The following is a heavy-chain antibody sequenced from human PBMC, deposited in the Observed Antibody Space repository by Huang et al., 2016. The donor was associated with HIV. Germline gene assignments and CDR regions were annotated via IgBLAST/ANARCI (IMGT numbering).Heavy chain of an antibody. J-gene: IGHJ3*01. D-gene: IGHD5-12*01. V-gene: IGHV1-18*01. CDR1: GYTFTKNG. Sequence: QVQLVQSGAEVQKPGASVTVSCMASGYTFTKNGFSWVRQAPGQGLEWMAGISGHNGNTKFARKFQDRVTVTTDTSTRTAYMDLRSLRPDDTAIYFCARDSAYYPGGGDAFDLWGQGTMVTVSS. CDR3: ARDSAYYPGGGDAFDL. CDR2: ISGHNGNT.